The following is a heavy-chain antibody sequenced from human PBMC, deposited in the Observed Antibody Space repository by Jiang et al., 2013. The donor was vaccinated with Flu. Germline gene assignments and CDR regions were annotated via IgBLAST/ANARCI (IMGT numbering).Heavy chain of an antibody. J-gene: IGHJ6*02. D-gene: IGHD6-6*01. CDR1: GFSISDNY. CDR3: ARALDSSSHYAMDV. CDR2: TYTGGRT. Sequence: ESGGGLVPPGGPVRLSCAVSGFSISDNYMSWVRQAPGKGLEWVSVTYTGGRTYSAGYVKGRITVSRHNSENTLSLQMDSLRLEDTAVYYCARALDSSSHYAMDVWGQGTTVTVSS. V-gene: IGHV3-53*04.